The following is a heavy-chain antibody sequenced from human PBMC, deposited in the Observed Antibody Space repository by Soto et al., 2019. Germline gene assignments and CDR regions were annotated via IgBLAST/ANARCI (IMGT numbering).Heavy chain of an antibody. V-gene: IGHV4-34*01. CDR2: INHSGST. CDR3: ARDRHGSGSYYSASYNWFDP. Sequence: PSETLSLTCAVYGGSFSGYYWSWIRQPPGKGLEWIGEINHSGSTNYNPSLKSRVTISVDTSKNQFSLKLSSVTAADTAVYYWARDRHGSGSYYSASYNWFDPWGQGTLVTVSS. J-gene: IGHJ5*02. CDR1: GGSFSGYY. D-gene: IGHD3-10*01.